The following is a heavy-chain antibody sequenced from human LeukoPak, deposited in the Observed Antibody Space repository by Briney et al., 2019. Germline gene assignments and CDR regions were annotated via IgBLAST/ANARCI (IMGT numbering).Heavy chain of an antibody. D-gene: IGHD3-22*01. V-gene: IGHV1-46*01. CDR1: GYTFTSYY. Sequence: ASVKVSCKASGYTFTSYYMHWVRQAPGQGLEWMGIINPSGGSTSYAQKFQGRVTMTRDTSTSTVYMELSSLRSEDTAMYYCAREIPRYDSSGYTIYYFDYWGQGTLVTVSS. CDR2: INPSGGST. CDR3: AREIPRYDSSGYTIYYFDY. J-gene: IGHJ4*02.